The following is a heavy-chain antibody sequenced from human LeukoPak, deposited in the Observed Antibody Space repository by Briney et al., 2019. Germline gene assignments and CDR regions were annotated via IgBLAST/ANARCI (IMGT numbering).Heavy chain of an antibody. J-gene: IGHJ6*03. D-gene: IGHD2-15*01. CDR1: GGTFSSYA. V-gene: IGHV1-69*05. Sequence: SVKVSCKASGGTFSSYAISWVRQAPGQGLEWMGGIIPIFGTANYAQKFQGRVTITTDESTSTAYMELSSLRSEDTAVYYCASVKSGYFYYYYMDVWGKGTTVTVSS. CDR3: ASVKSGYFYYYYMDV. CDR2: IIPIFGTA.